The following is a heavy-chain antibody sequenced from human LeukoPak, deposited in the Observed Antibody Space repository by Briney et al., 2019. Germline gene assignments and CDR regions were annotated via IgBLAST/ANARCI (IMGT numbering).Heavy chain of an antibody. CDR3: ARQPGDYYDSSGYPYFDY. CDR1: GYSFTSYW. J-gene: IGHJ4*02. V-gene: IGHV5-10-1*01. Sequence: GESLKISCKGSGYSFTSYWISWVRQMPGKGLEWMGRIDPSDSYTNYSPSSQGHVTISADKSISTAYLQWSSLKASDTAMYYCARQPGDYYDSSGYPYFDYWGQGTLVTVSS. D-gene: IGHD3-22*01. CDR2: IDPSDSYT.